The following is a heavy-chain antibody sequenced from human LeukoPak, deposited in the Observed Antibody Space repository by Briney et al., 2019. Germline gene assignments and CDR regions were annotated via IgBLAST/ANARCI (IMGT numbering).Heavy chain of an antibody. CDR3: ARAVGSGSFQTYYYYMDV. J-gene: IGHJ6*03. CDR1: VGSFSGYY. V-gene: IGHV4-34*01. D-gene: IGHD3-10*01. CDR2: INHSGST. Sequence: TSETLSLTCAVYVGSFSGYYWSWIRQPPGKGLEWIGEINHSGSTNYNPSLKSRVTISVDTSKNQFSPKLSSVTAADTAVYYCARAVGSGSFQTYYYYMDVWGKGTTVTISS.